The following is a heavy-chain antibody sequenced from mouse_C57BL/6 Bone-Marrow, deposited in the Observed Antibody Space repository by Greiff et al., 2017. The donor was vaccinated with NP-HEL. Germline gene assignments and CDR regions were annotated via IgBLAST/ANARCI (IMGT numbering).Heavy chain of an antibody. V-gene: IGHV1-42*01. CDR1: GYSFTGYY. J-gene: IGHJ3*01. CDR3: ARSQALCAD. Sequence: VQLQQSGPELVKPGASVKISCKASGYSFTGYYMNWVKQSPEKSLEWIGEINPSTGGTTYNQKFKAKATLTVDKSSSTAYMQLKSLTSEDSAVYYCARSQALCADWGQGTLVTVSA. CDR2: INPSTGGT. D-gene: IGHD6-1*01.